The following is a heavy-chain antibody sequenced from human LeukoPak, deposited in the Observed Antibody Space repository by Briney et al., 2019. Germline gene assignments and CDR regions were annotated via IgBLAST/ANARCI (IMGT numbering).Heavy chain of an antibody. CDR2: IKQDGSEK. CDR1: GSTFSSYW. V-gene: IGHV3-7*03. J-gene: IGHJ4*02. Sequence: GGSLRLSCAASGSTFSSYWMSWVRQAPGKGLEWVAIIKQDGSEKYYVDSVKGRFTISRDNAKNSLYLQLNSLSADDTAVYYCARNGGWYGVSWGQGTLVTVSS. D-gene: IGHD6-19*01. CDR3: ARNGGWYGVS.